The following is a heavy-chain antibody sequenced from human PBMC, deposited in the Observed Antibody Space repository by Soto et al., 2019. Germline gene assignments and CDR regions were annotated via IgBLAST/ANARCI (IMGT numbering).Heavy chain of an antibody. J-gene: IGHJ5*02. CDR3: ASDMSTT. CDR1: GYTFTSHD. D-gene: IGHD2-2*01. Sequence: WASVKVSCKASGYTFTSHDINWMRQTTGQGLEWMGWMNPNSGHTNYAQNFQGRVTMTRDTSINTAYMELTNLRSEDTAIYYCASDMSTTWGQGTPVTVSS. V-gene: IGHV1-8*01. CDR2: MNPNSGHT.